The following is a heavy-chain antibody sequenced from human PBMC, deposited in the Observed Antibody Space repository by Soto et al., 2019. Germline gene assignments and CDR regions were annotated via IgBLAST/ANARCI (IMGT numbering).Heavy chain of an antibody. J-gene: IGHJ4*02. D-gene: IGHD7-27*01. V-gene: IGHV3-74*01. Sequence: EVKVVESGGGLVQPGGSLRLSCAASGFTFSDHWMHWVRQPPGKGPVWVSRISGDASSTSYADSVKGRFTISRDSAKNTVYLQMDSLRVEYTAVYYCTRGGTRTTYWGLFDSLGQGTLVTVSS. CDR1: GFTFSDHW. CDR2: ISGDASST. CDR3: TRGGTRTTYWGLFDS.